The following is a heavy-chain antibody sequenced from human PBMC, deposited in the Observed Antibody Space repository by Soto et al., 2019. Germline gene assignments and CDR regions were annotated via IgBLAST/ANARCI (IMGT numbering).Heavy chain of an antibody. CDR1: GYTFTDYY. V-gene: IGHV1-2*02. CDR2: INPNSGAT. CDR3: ARAAPLRYSGYALDH. D-gene: IGHD5-12*01. Sequence: QVQLVSSGAEVKKPGASVKVSCRASGYTFTDYYIHWVRQAPEQGLQWAGWINPNSGATEYAQKFQGRVTMTRDPSISTVYMEVTRLRSDDTALYFCARAAPLRYSGYALDHWGQGTRVTVST. J-gene: IGHJ4*02.